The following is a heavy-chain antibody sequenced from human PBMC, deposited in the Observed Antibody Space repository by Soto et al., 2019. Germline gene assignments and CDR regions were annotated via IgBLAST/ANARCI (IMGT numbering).Heavy chain of an antibody. CDR1: GYSFTTCW. Sequence: PGVSLKSSCTGSGYSFTTCWNGRVRQMPGQGLEWMGIIYPGDSETRHSPSLQGPVTIPADKSISTASLEWSSLKASDTAMYYCARPLCGGDCYPPYYFDYWGQGTLVTVSS. J-gene: IGHJ4*02. V-gene: IGHV5-51*03. D-gene: IGHD2-21*02. CDR2: IYPGDSET. CDR3: ARPLCGGDCYPPYYFDY.